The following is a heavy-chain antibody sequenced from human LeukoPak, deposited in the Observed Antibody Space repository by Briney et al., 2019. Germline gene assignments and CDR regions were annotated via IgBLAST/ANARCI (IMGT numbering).Heavy chain of an antibody. Sequence: GGSLRLSCAASGFTFSSYEMNWVRQAPGKGLERVSYISSTGSTVYYADSVKGRFTISRDNAKNSLYLQMNSLRAEDTAVYYCARQIAHFDYWGQGTLVTVSS. J-gene: IGHJ4*02. D-gene: IGHD2-15*01. V-gene: IGHV3-48*03. CDR1: GFTFSSYE. CDR2: ISSTGSTV. CDR3: ARQIAHFDY.